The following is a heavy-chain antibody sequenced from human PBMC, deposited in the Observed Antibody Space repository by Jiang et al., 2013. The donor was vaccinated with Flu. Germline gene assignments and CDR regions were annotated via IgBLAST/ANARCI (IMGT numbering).Heavy chain of an antibody. V-gene: IGHV5-51*01. CDR1: GYTFTLYW. CDR2: IYPHDSDA. CDR3: VRRLDYGLDI. D-gene: IGHD4/OR15-4a*01. Sequence: GAEVKKPGESLKISCMASGYTFTLYWIGWVRQMPGEGLEWMGAIYPHDSDARYGPSFQGQVTVSADKSSSSAFLHFSSLKASDTAMYYCVRRLDYGLDIWGQGTLAAVSS. J-gene: IGHJ4*02.